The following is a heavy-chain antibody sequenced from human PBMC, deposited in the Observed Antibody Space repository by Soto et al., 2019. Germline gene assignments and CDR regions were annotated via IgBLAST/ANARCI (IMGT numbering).Heavy chain of an antibody. CDR3: AKDLWNFGGYGMDV. D-gene: IGHD1-7*01. J-gene: IGHJ6*02. V-gene: IGHV3-23*01. CDR2: ISGSGGST. Sequence: GGSLRLSCAASGFTFSSYAMSWVRQAPGKGLEWVSAISGSGGSTYYADSVKGRFTISRDNSKNTLYLQMNSLRAEDTAVYYCAKDLWNFGGYGMDVWGQGTTVTVSS. CDR1: GFTFSSYA.